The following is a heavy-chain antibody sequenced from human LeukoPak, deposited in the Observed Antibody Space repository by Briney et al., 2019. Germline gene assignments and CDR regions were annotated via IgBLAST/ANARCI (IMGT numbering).Heavy chain of an antibody. V-gene: IGHV3-53*01. D-gene: IGHD3-16*01. CDR2: IYSGTI. J-gene: IGHJ4*02. CDR1: GFGFSDSY. Sequence: GGSLRLSCVVSGFGFSDSYMTWIRQTPGKGLEWVSFIYSGTIHYSDSVKGRFTISRDNSKNTLYLQMNSLRAEDTAVYYCARRAGAYPHPYDYWGQGTLVTVSS. CDR3: ARRAGAYPHPYDY.